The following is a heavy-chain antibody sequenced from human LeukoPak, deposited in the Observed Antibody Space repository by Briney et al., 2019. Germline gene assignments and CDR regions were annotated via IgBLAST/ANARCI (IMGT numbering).Heavy chain of an antibody. J-gene: IGHJ3*02. V-gene: IGHV4-39*01. Sequence: SETLSLTCTVSGGSISSSSYYSGWIRQPPGKGLEWIGSIYYSGSTYYNPSLKSRVTISVDTSKNQFSLKLSSVTAADTAVNYCASQALRGNAFDIWGQGTMVTVSS. CDR3: ASQALRGNAFDI. CDR2: IYYSGST. CDR1: GGSISSSSYY.